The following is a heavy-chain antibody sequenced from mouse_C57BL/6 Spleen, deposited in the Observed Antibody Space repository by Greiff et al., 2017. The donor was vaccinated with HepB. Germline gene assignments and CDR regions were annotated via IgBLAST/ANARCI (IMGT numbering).Heavy chain of an antibody. V-gene: IGHV2-6-1*01. CDR3: ARHIPHYGYFDV. CDR2: IWSDGST. J-gene: IGHJ1*03. CDR1: GFSLTSYG. Sequence: VKLMESGPGLVAPSQSLSITCTVSGFSLTSYGVHWVRQPPGKGLEWLVVIWSDGSTTYNSALKSRLSISKDNSKSQVFLKMNSLQTDDTAMYYCARHIPHYGYFDVWGTGTTVTVSS.